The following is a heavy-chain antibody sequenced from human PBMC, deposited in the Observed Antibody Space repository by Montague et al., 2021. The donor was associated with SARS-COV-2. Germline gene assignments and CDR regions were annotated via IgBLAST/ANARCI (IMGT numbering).Heavy chain of an antibody. J-gene: IGHJ6*02. Sequence: TLSLTCTLSGGSISSGGYYWSWIRQHPGKGLEWIGYIDYSGSTYYNPCVKSRVTISVDTSKNQFSLKLSSVTAADTAVYYCARVEFDGGYDSVPLDVWGQGTTVTVSS. CDR3: ARVEFDGGYDSVPLDV. V-gene: IGHV4-31*03. CDR2: IDYSGST. CDR1: GGSISSGGYY. D-gene: IGHD5-12*01.